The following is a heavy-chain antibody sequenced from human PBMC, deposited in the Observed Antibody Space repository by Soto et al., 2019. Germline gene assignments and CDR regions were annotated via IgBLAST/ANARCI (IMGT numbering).Heavy chain of an antibody. CDR3: ARAPTDTAMAPDFDY. CDR1: GFTFSSYG. CDR2: IWYDGSNK. J-gene: IGHJ4*02. Sequence: GGSLRLSCAASGFTFSSYGMHWVRQAPGKGLEWVAVIWYDGSNKYYADSVKGRFTISRDNSKNTLYLQMNSLRAEDTAVYYCARAPTDTAMAPDFDYWGQGTLVTVSS. V-gene: IGHV3-33*01. D-gene: IGHD5-18*01.